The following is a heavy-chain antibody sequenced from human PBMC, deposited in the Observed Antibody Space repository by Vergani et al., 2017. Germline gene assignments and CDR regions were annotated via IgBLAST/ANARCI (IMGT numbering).Heavy chain of an antibody. D-gene: IGHD3-16*02. V-gene: IGHV4-30-4*08. J-gene: IGHJ6*03. CDR2: IYYSGST. Sequence: QLHLQESGPGLVKPSQTLSLTCTVSGGSISSGDYYWSWIRQPPGKGLEWIGYIYYSGSTYYNPSLKSRVTISLDKSKNQFSLWVNSVTAADTAVYFCARASLRALVGYYYYMDVWGKGKTVVVSS. CDR1: GGSISSGDYY. CDR3: ARASLRALVGYYYYMDV.